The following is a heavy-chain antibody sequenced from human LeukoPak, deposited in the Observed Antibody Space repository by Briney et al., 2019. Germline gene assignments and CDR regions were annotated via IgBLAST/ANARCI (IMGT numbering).Heavy chain of an antibody. Sequence: GESLHISCKGSGYSFTSYWIGWVRQMPGKGLEWMGIIYPGDSDTRYSPSFQGQVTISADKSISTAYLQWSSLKASDTAMYYCARPSTVEMATITYFDYWGQGTMVTVSS. J-gene: IGHJ4*02. CDR2: IYPGDSDT. CDR1: GYSFTSYW. V-gene: IGHV5-51*01. D-gene: IGHD5-24*01. CDR3: ARPSTVEMATITYFDY.